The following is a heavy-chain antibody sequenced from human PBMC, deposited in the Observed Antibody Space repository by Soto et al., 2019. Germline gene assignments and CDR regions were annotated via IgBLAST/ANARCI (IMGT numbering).Heavy chain of an antibody. D-gene: IGHD2-2*03. CDR2: IYYSGST. CDR1: GGSISSGDYY. CDR3: AIGGYWSAWDGSSRASYYYKGMDV. J-gene: IGHJ6*02. Sequence: RSLTCTVSGGSISSGDYYWSWIRQPPGKGLEWIGYIYYSGSTYYNPSLKSRVTISVDTSKNQFSLKLSSVTAADTAVYYCAIGGYWSAWDGSSRASYYYKGMDVWGQGTMVTVSS. V-gene: IGHV4-30-4*01.